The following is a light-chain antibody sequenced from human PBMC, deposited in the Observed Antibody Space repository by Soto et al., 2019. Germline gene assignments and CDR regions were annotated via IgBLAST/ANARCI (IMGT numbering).Light chain of an antibody. CDR1: SGYSSYA. CDR3: QTWGTGIAV. V-gene: IGLV4-69*01. CDR2: LNSDGSH. J-gene: IGLJ7*01. Sequence: QSVLNQSPSASASLGASVKLTCTLSSGYSSYAIAWHQQQPEKGPRYLMKLNSDGSHSKGDGIPDRFSGSSSGAERYLTISSLQSEDEADYYCQTWGTGIAVFGGGTQLTVL.